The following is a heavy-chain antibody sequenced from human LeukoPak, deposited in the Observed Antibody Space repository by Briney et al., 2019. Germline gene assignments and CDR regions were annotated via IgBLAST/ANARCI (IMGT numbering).Heavy chain of an antibody. CDR3: ARGGVQLPLDY. Sequence: GGSLRLSCAASGFTVSSNYMSWVRQAPGKGLEWVSSISSSSSYIYYADSVKGRFTISRDNAKNSLYLQMNSLRAEDTAVYYCARGGVQLPLDYWGQGTLVTVSS. V-gene: IGHV3-21*01. J-gene: IGHJ4*02. D-gene: IGHD5-18*01. CDR1: GFTVSSNY. CDR2: ISSSSSYI.